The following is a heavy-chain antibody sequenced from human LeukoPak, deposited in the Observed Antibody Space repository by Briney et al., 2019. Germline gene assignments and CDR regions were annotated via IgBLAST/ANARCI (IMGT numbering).Heavy chain of an antibody. Sequence: GGSLRLSCAASGFTFDDYAMHWVRQAPGKGLEWASGISWNSGSIVYADSVKGRFTISRDNAKNSLYLQMNSLRAEGTALYYCAKDYSSSWRRVYGMDVWGQGTTVTVSS. CDR2: ISWNSGSI. CDR3: AKDYSSSWRRVYGMDV. J-gene: IGHJ6*02. CDR1: GFTFDDYA. V-gene: IGHV3-9*01. D-gene: IGHD6-13*01.